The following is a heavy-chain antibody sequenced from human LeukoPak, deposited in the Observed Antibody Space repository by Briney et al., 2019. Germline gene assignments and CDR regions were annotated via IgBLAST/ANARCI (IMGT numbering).Heavy chain of an antibody. D-gene: IGHD3-3*01. CDR3: ASIAGGKNYDFRSVYYFAFDI. CDR2: IYTSGST. V-gene: IGHV4-4*07. J-gene: IGHJ3*02. CDR1: GGSISSYY. Sequence: SETLSLICTVSGGSISSYYWRWLRQPAGKGLEWIGRIYTSGSTNYNPSLKSRVTMSVDTSKNQFSLKLSSVTAADTAVYYCASIAGGKNYDFRSVYYFAFDIWGKGTMVTVSS.